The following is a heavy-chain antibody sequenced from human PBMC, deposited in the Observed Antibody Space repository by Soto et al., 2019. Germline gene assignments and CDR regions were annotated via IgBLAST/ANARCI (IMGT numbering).Heavy chain of an antibody. J-gene: IGHJ6*02. CDR2: ICYDGSNK. V-gene: IGHV3-33*01. CDR1: VFTFRIYG. CDR3: ARDLGPGSSETYDFWSGYYSKYSYYYGMDV. D-gene: IGHD3-3*01. Sequence: PWGSLRLSCAASVFTFRIYGRPLVRQAPGKGLDLVAGICYDGSNKYYADSVKGRFTISRDNSKNTLYLQMNSLRAEDTAVYYCARDLGPGSSETYDFWSGYYSKYSYYYGMDVWGQGTTVTVSS.